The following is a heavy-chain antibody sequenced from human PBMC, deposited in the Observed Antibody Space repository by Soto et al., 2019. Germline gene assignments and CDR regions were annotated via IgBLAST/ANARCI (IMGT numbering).Heavy chain of an antibody. D-gene: IGHD6-13*01. CDR3: ARYRREAVAGYTLDN. CDR1: GGSISSNY. J-gene: IGHJ4*02. Sequence: ETLSLTCTVSGGSISSNYWTWIRQPPGKGLEWIGYVYNSGSTNYNPSLKSRVTISEDTSKSQFSLKVNSMTAADTAVYYCARYRREAVAGYTLDNWGQGILVTVSS. CDR2: VYNSGST. V-gene: IGHV4-59*01.